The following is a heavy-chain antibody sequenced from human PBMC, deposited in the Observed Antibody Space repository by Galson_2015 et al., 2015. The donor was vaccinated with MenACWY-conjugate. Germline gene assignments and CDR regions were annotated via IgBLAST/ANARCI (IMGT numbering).Heavy chain of an antibody. Sequence: SLRLSCAASGFTFSRYWMHWVRQSPGKGLVWVSRINRDGGAADYADSVKGRFTISRDNAKNTLYLQMNSLRAEDTAVYYCATYCSSPSCYANGAYWGQGTLVTVSS. CDR1: GFTFSRYW. D-gene: IGHD2-2*01. CDR3: ATYCSSPSCYANGAY. CDR2: INRDGGAA. V-gene: IGHV3-74*01. J-gene: IGHJ4*02.